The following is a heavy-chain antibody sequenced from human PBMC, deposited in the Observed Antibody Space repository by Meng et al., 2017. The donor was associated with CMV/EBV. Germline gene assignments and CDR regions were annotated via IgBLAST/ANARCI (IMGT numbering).Heavy chain of an antibody. CDR2: IKSKTDGGTT. D-gene: IGHD1-26*01. CDR3: TTDSIVGATVFDY. Sequence: GGSLRLSCAASGFTFSNAWMSWVRQAPGKGLEWVGRIKSKTDGGTTDYAAPVKGRFTISRDDSKNTLYLQMNSLKTEDTDVYYCTTDSIVGATVFDYWGQGTLVTVSS. CDR1: GFTFSNAW. J-gene: IGHJ4*02. V-gene: IGHV3-15*01.